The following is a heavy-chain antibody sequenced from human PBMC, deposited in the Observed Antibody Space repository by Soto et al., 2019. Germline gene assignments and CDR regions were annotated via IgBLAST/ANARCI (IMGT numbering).Heavy chain of an antibody. CDR2: AYYRGIS. J-gene: IGHJ4*02. CDR1: GGSVTNSSYY. V-gene: IGHV4-39*01. D-gene: IGHD4-17*01. CDR3: VSQRTTVATQAYFDY. Sequence: ASETLSLTCSVSGGSVTNSSYYWGWISQSSGKGLEWIGSAYYRGISYCKSSFKSRVNISVHPSKNQFSVNCNSVTTSAEALYYCVSQRTTVATQAYFDYWAAGALVT.